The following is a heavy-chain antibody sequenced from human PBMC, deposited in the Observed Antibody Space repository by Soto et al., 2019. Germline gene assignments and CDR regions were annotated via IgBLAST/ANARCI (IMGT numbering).Heavy chain of an antibody. CDR2: IYYSGST. J-gene: IGHJ4*02. CDR3: ARATIDYYDSSGYFDY. Sequence: SETLSLTCTVSGGSISSYYWSWIRQPPGKGLEWIGYIYYSGSTNYNPSLKSRVTISVDTSKNQFSLRLSSVTAADTAVYYCARATIDYYDSSGYFDYWGQGTLVTVSS. V-gene: IGHV4-59*01. D-gene: IGHD3-22*01. CDR1: GGSISSYY.